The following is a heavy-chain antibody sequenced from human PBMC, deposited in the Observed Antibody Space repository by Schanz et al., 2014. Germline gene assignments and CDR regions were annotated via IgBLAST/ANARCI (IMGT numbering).Heavy chain of an antibody. CDR2: ISAYNGHT. V-gene: IGHV1-18*01. Sequence: QVQLVQSGAEVKKPGASVRVSCKASGYSFTTYDVNWVRQATGQGLEWMGWISAYNGHTTYAQKFQGRLIMTTDTSTTTVYMELRGLRSDDTAVYYCARETTIITGGAFDVWGQGTMVTVSS. D-gene: IGHD3-9*01. CDR3: ARETTIITGGAFDV. J-gene: IGHJ3*01. CDR1: GYSFTTYD.